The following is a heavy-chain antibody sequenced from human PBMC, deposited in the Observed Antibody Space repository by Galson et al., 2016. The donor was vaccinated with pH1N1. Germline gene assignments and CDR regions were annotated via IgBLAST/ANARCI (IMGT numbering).Heavy chain of an antibody. V-gene: IGHV4-4*07. CDR3: ARTFTERLYGDYISAFDV. D-gene: IGHD4-17*01. J-gene: IGHJ3*01. Sequence: ETLSLTCTVSGDSISNSSWSWIRQPAGRGLEWIGRIYTSGNTNYNPSLKSRVTISVDKSKNQSSLRLNAVTAADTAVYYCARTFTERLYGDYISAFDVWGQGTRVTVSS. CDR1: GDSISNSS. CDR2: IYTSGNT.